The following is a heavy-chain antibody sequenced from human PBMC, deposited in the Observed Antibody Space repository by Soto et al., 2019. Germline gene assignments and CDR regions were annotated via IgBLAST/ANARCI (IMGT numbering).Heavy chain of an antibody. J-gene: IGHJ4*02. Sequence: SVKVSCKASGGTFSSYAISWVRQAPGQGLEWMGGIIPIFGTANYAQKFQGRVTITADESTSTAYMELSSLRSEDTAVYYCASSFYGSGSYSMRYFDYWGQGTLVTVST. V-gene: IGHV1-69*13. CDR2: IIPIFGTA. D-gene: IGHD3-10*01. CDR3: ASSFYGSGSYSMRYFDY. CDR1: GGTFSSYA.